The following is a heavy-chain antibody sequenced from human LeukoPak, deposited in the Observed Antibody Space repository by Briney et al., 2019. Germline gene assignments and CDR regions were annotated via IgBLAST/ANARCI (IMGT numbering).Heavy chain of an antibody. CDR3: ARDGTGWSRDY. V-gene: IGHV3-21*01. D-gene: IGHD2-2*01. J-gene: IGHJ4*02. CDR2: ISSDSAYI. CDR1: GFTFSACS. Sequence: GGSLRLSCAASGFTFSACSMNWVRQAPGKGLEWVSVISSDSAYIYYADSVKGRFTVSRDNAKNSLSLQMSSLRAEDTAVYYCARDGTGWSRDYWGQGTLVTVST.